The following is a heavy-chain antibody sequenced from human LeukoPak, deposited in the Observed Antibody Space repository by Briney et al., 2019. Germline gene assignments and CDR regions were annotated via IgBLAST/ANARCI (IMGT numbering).Heavy chain of an antibody. Sequence: ASVKVSCKASGYTFTSYYMHWVRQAPGQGLEWMGIINPSGGSTSYAQKFQGRVTMTRDMSTSTVYMELSSLRSEDTAVYYCARDGNKWELLGYFDYWGQGTLVTVSS. V-gene: IGHV1-46*01. J-gene: IGHJ4*02. CDR2: INPSGGST. CDR3: ARDGNKWELLGYFDY. D-gene: IGHD1-26*01. CDR1: GYTFTSYY.